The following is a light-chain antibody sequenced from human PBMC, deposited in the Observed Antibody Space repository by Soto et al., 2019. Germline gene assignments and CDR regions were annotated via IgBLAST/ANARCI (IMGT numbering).Light chain of an antibody. CDR3: SSYTSSSTLV. V-gene: IGLV2-14*01. CDR1: SSDVGGYNY. Sequence: QSVLTQPDSVSGSPGQSITISCTGTSSDVGGYNYVSWYQQHPGKAPKLMIYDVSNRPSGVSNRFSGSKSGNTASLTISWLQAEDEADYYCSSYTSSSTLVFGTGTKLTVL. CDR2: DVS. J-gene: IGLJ1*01.